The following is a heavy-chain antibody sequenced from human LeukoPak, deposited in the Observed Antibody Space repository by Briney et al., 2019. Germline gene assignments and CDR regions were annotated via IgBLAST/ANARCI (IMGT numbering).Heavy chain of an antibody. J-gene: IGHJ4*02. CDR1: GFTFSGSA. Sequence: GGSLRLSCAASGFTFSGSAMPWVRQASGKGLEWVGRIRSKANSYATAYAASVKGRFTISRDDSKNTAYLQMKSLKTEDTAVYYCTSRGPIAAAPDYWGQGTLVTVSS. D-gene: IGHD6-13*01. CDR3: TSRGPIAAAPDY. V-gene: IGHV3-73*01. CDR2: IRSKANSYAT.